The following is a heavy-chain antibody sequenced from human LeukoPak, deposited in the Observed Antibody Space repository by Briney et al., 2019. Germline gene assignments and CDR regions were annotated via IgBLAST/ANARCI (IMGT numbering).Heavy chain of an antibody. Sequence: PRGSLRLSCAASGFTFSSCAMSCVRQAPGKGLEWVSTINGSGGSTYYADSVKGRFTISRDNSKNTLYLQMNSLRAEDTAVYYCAKSWCYDSSGYYPFDYWGQGTLVTVFS. J-gene: IGHJ4*02. D-gene: IGHD3-22*01. CDR1: GFTFSSCA. V-gene: IGHV3-23*01. CDR2: INGSGGST. CDR3: AKSWCYDSSGYYPFDY.